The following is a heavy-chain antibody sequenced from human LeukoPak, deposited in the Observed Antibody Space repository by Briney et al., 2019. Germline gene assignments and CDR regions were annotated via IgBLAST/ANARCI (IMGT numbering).Heavy chain of an antibody. J-gene: IGHJ4*02. V-gene: IGHV4-31*03. D-gene: IGHD1-26*01. CDR2: IYYSGST. CDR1: GGSISSGGYY. Sequence: PSETLSLTCTVSGGSISSGGYYWSWIRQHPGKGLEWIGYIYYSGSTYYNPSLKSRVTISVDTSKNQFSLKLSSVTAADTAVYYCARDQINSGSYSSLAGTGFDYWGQGTLVTVSS. CDR3: ARDQINSGSYSSLAGTGFDY.